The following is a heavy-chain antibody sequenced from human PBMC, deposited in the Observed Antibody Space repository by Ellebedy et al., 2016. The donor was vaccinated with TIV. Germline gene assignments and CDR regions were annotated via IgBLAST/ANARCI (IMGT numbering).Heavy chain of an antibody. CDR3: AKGGIGETGALDY. V-gene: IGHV3-23*01. Sequence: PGGSLRLSCAASGFTFSNYAMTWVRQAPGKGVEWVSSLGSSGKDKYYADSVKGRCTISRDNAKNALYLQMSSLGDEDTAVYFCAKGGIGETGALDYWGQGTLVTVSS. J-gene: IGHJ4*02. CDR2: LGSSGKDK. D-gene: IGHD6-13*01. CDR1: GFTFSNYA.